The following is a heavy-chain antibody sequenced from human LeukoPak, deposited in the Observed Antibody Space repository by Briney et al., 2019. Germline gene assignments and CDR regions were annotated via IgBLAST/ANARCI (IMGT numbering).Heavy chain of an antibody. CDR2: ISSSGAST. Sequence: GGSLRLSCAASGFTFSSYAMNWVRQAPGKGLEWVSTISSSGASTYYADSVKGRFTISRDNSKNTLYPQMNSLRAEDTAVYYCAKGQYSSSSNWFDPWGQGTLVTVSS. V-gene: IGHV3-23*01. CDR3: AKGQYSSSSNWFDP. CDR1: GFTFSSYA. D-gene: IGHD6-13*01. J-gene: IGHJ5*02.